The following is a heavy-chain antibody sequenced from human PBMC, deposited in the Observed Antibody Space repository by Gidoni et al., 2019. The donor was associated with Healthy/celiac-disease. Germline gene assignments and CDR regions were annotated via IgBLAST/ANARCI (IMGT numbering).Heavy chain of an antibody. Sequence: EVQLVESGGGLVKPGGSLRLSCAASGFTFSNAWMSWVRQAPGTGVEWVGRIKSKTDGGTTDYAAPVKGRFTISRDDSKNTLYLQMNSLKTEDTAVYYCTTDPARIAAAGTWVDYWGQGTLVTVSS. CDR2: IKSKTDGGTT. D-gene: IGHD6-13*01. CDR1: GFTFSNAW. CDR3: TTDPARIAAAGTWVDY. J-gene: IGHJ4*02. V-gene: IGHV3-15*01.